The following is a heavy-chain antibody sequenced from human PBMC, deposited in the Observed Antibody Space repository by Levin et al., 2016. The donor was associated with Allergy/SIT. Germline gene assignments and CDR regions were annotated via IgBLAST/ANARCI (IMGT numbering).Heavy chain of an antibody. Sequence: VRQMPGKGLEWMGRIDPSDSYTNYSPSFQGHVTISADKSISTAYLQWSSLKASDTAMYYCARQKDYGDYGHWFDPWGQGTLVTVSS. J-gene: IGHJ5*02. CDR2: IDPSDSYT. V-gene: IGHV5-10-1*01. D-gene: IGHD4-17*01. CDR3: ARQKDYGDYGHWFDP.